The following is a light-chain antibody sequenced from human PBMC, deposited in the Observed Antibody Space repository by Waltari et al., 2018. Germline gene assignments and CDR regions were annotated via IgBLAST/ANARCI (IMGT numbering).Light chain of an antibody. J-gene: IGKJ1*01. CDR1: QSVSSTY. Sequence: EIVLTQSPGPLSLSPGERATLSCRASQSVSSTYLAWHQQKPGQAPRLLIYGVSSRATGSADRFSGSGSGTDFDRTISRLEPEAVAVYYCQQYGTSPQTFGQGTKLEIK. V-gene: IGKV3-20*01. CDR2: GVS. CDR3: QQYGTSPQT.